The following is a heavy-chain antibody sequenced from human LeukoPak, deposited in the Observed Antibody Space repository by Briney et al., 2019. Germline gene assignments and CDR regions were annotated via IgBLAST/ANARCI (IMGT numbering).Heavy chain of an antibody. CDR3: ARSTVATCCYGEDH. V-gene: IGHV3-30-3*01. CDR1: GFTFSTYA. J-gene: IGHJ4*02. CDR2: ISYDGSNK. Sequence: ESSLRLSCAASGFTFSTYAMNWVRQAPGKGLEWVAIISYDGSNKYYADSVKGRFTISRDNSKNTLYLQMNSLKSEDTAVYYCARSTVATCCYGEDHWGQGTLVTVSS. D-gene: IGHD5-12*01.